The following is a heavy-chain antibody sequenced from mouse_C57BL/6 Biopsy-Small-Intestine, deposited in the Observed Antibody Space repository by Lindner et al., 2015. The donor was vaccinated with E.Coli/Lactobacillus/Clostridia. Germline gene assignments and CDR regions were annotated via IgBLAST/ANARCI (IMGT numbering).Heavy chain of an antibody. D-gene: IGHD1-1*01. CDR2: IDPENGDT. V-gene: IGHV14-4*01. CDR3: ASLSSRYYFDY. Sequence: VQLQESGAELVXPGASVKLSCTASGFNIKDYYMHWVKQRPEQGLEWIGWIDPENGDTEYASKFQGKATITADTSSNTAYLQLSSLTSEDTAVYYCASLSSRYYFDYWGQGTTLTVSS. CDR1: GFNIKDYY. J-gene: IGHJ2*01.